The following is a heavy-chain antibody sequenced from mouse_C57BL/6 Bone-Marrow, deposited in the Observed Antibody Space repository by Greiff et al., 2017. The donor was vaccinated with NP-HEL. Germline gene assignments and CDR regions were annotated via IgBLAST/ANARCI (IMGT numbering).Heavy chain of an antibody. D-gene: IGHD2-1*01. CDR1: GYSITSGYY. CDR3: ARSCYYGNYGYFDV. V-gene: IGHV3-6*01. CDR2: ISYDGSN. Sequence: EVQLQQSGPGLVKPSQSLSLTCSVTGYSITSGYYWNWIRQFPGNKLEWMGYISYDGSNNYNPSLKNRISITRDTSKNQFFLKLNSVTTEDTATYYCARSCYYGNYGYFDVWGTGTTVTVSS. J-gene: IGHJ1*03.